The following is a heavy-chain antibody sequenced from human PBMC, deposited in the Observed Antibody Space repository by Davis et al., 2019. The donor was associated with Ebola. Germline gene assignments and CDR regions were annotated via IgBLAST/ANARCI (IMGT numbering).Heavy chain of an antibody. V-gene: IGHV4-34*01. CDR3: AGRLRSFDY. CDR1: GGSISSYY. Sequence: MPSETLSLTCTVSGGSISSYYWSWIRQPPGKGLEWIGEINHSGSTNYNPSLKSRVTISVDKSKNQFSLKLSSVTAADTAVYYCAGRLRSFDYWGQGTLVTVSS. D-gene: IGHD3-16*01. J-gene: IGHJ4*02. CDR2: INHSGST.